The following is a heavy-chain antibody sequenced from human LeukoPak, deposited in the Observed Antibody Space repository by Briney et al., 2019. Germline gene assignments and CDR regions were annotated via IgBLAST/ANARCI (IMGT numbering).Heavy chain of an antibody. CDR3: ARHRSFDCLFPYDY. CDR1: GASISSYSHY. D-gene: IGHD3-9*01. CDR2: VYYSGST. Sequence: PSETLSLTCGVSGASISSYSHYWGWIRQPPGKGLEWIGSVYYSGSTYYNPSLKSRVTISIDTSKNQFSLNLRSVTAADTAVYYCARHRSFDCLFPYDYWGQGTLVTVSS. J-gene: IGHJ4*02. V-gene: IGHV4-39*01.